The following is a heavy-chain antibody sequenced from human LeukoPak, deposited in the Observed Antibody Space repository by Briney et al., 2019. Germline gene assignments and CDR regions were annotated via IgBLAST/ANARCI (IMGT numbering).Heavy chain of an antibody. CDR1: GFTFNNYW. Sequence: GGSLRPSCAASGFTFNNYWMHWVRQAPGKGLVWVSRIDRDGSSTSYADSVKGRFTVSRDNAKNTVYLQMNSLRAEDTAVYYCARITYYSDSSSYYHFDCWGQGTLVTVSS. D-gene: IGHD3-22*01. CDR3: ARITYYSDSSSYYHFDC. V-gene: IGHV3-74*01. J-gene: IGHJ4*02. CDR2: IDRDGSST.